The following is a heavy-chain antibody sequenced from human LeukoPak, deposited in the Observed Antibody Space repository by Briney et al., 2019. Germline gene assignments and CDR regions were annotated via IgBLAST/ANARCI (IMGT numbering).Heavy chain of an antibody. V-gene: IGHV1-2*02. J-gene: IGHJ3*02. Sequence: ASVKVSCKASGYTFIGYYMHWVRQAPGQGLEWMGWINPHSGGTNSEQNFQGRVTMSRDTSISTVYMELSRLRSDDTALYYCARDRPLWVSGYYYDSRTDAFDIWGQGTMVTVSS. D-gene: IGHD3-22*01. CDR2: INPHSGGT. CDR1: GYTFIGYY. CDR3: ARDRPLWVSGYYYDSRTDAFDI.